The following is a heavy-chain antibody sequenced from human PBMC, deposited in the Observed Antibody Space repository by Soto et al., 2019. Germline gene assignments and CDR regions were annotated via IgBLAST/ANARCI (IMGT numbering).Heavy chain of an antibody. CDR3: ARSVAVPGAHIDY. V-gene: IGHV4-59*01. Sequence: RLETLSLTCSVSGGSISGSYWSWIRQSPGKGLEWLGYVYYTGSTNYSPSLRSRVSISVDTSKNEFSLRLSSVTAADTAVYFCARSVAVPGAHIDYWGQGTQVTVSS. J-gene: IGHJ4*02. CDR1: GGSISGSY. D-gene: IGHD6-19*01. CDR2: VYYTGST.